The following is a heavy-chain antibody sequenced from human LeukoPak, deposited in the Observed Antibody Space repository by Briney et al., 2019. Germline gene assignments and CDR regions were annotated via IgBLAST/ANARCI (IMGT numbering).Heavy chain of an antibody. J-gene: IGHJ4*02. CDR3: ARDSGYSGYDLNY. V-gene: IGHV3-30-3*01. Sequence: GGSLRLSCAASGFTFSSYAMHWVRQAPGKGLEWVAVISYDGSNKYYADAVKGRFTISRVNSKNTLYLQMNSLRAEDTAVYYCARDSGYSGYDLNYWGQGTLVTVSS. D-gene: IGHD5-12*01. CDR1: GFTFSSYA. CDR2: ISYDGSNK.